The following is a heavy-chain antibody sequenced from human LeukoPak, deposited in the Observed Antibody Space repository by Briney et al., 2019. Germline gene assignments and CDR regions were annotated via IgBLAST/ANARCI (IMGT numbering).Heavy chain of an antibody. D-gene: IGHD6-19*01. V-gene: IGHV4-34*01. CDR2: INHSGST. CDR3: ARRAVWGYSSGWYEDY. CDR1: GGSISSYY. J-gene: IGHJ4*02. Sequence: SETLSLTCTVSGGSISSYYWSWVRQPPGKGLEWIGEINHSGSTNYNPSLKSRVTISVDTSKNQFSLKLSSVTAADTAVYYCARRAVWGYSSGWYEDYWGQGTLVTVSS.